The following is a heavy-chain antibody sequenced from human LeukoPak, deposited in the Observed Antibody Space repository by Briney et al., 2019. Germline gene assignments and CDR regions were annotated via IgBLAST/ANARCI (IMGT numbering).Heavy chain of an antibody. CDR3: ARTKTSGTYLRYYYYYMDV. J-gene: IGHJ6*03. D-gene: IGHD1-26*01. CDR2: IRSKANSYAT. Sequence: GGSLRLSCAASGFTFSGSAMHWVRQASGKGLEWVGRIRSKANSYATAYAASVKGRFTISRDDSKNTAYLQMNSLRAEDTAVYYCARTKTSGTYLRYYYYYMDVWGKGTTVTISS. CDR1: GFTFSGSA. V-gene: IGHV3-73*01.